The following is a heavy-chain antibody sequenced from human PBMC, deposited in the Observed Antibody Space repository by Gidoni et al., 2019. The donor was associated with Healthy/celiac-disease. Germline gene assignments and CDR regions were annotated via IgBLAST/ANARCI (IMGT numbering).Heavy chain of an antibody. CDR1: GGSISSSY. CDR2: IYYSGST. CDR3: ARGPAAVTKDAFDI. Sequence: QVQLQESGPGLVKPSEPLSPTCTVSGGSISSSYWSWFRQPPGKGLEWIGYIYYSGSTNYNPSLKSRVTISVDTSKNQFSLKLSSVTAADTAVYYCARGPAAVTKDAFDIWGQGTMVTVSS. V-gene: IGHV4-59*01. D-gene: IGHD6-13*01. J-gene: IGHJ3*02.